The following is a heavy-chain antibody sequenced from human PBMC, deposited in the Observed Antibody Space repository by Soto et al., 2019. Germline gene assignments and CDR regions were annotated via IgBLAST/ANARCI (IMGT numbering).Heavy chain of an antibody. CDR1: GYTFNDYA. D-gene: IGHD2-15*01. CDR3: VRCYCSLGNCYACWHFDL. V-gene: IGHV1-18*01. J-gene: IGHJ2*01. Sequence: QVRLVQSGDEVKKPGASVKVSCQASGYTFNDYAVSWVRQAPGQGLEWMGWISPSTGDTDQARNFQDRITMTLDTSTNTAYMELRSLRSDDTAVYYCVRCYCSLGNCYACWHFDLWGRGTLVTVSS. CDR2: ISPSTGDT.